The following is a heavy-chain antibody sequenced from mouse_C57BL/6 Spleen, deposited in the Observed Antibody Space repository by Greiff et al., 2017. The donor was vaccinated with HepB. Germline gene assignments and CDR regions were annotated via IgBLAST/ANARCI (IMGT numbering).Heavy chain of an antibody. Sequence: QVQLQQSGAELVKPGASVKLSCKASGYTFTEYTIHWVKQRSGQGLEWIGWFYPGSGSIKYNEKFKDKATLTADKSSSTVYMELSRLTSEDSAVYFCARHEKGYYGSSSAWFAYWGQGTLVTVSA. J-gene: IGHJ3*01. CDR1: GYTFTEYT. CDR3: ARHEKGYYGSSSAWFAY. CDR2: FYPGSGSI. D-gene: IGHD1-1*01. V-gene: IGHV1-62-2*01.